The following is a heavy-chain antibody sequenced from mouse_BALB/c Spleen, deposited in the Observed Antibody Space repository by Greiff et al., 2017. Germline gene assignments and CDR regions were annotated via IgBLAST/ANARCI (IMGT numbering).Heavy chain of an antibody. V-gene: IGHV14-3*02. J-gene: IGHJ2*01. D-gene: IGHD1-1*01. CDR3: ARPSSYYYGSSLDY. CDR2: IDPANGNT. CDR1: GFNIKDTY. Sequence: VQLQQSGAELVKPGASVKLSCTASGFNIKDTYMHWVKQRPEQGLEWIGRIDPANGNTKYDPKFQGKATITADTSSNTAYLQLSSLTSEDTAVYYCARPSSYYYGSSLDYWGQGTTLTVSS.